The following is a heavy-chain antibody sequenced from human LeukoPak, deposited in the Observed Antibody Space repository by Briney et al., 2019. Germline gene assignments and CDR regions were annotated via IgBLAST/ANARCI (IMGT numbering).Heavy chain of an antibody. CDR1: GYTFTSYG. V-gene: IGHV1-18*01. D-gene: IGHD6-13*01. CDR3: ATGGTYSSGWSELYYYYGMGV. J-gene: IGHJ6*02. Sequence: ASVKVSCKASGYTFTSYGISWVRQAPGQGLEWMGWISAYNGNTNYAQKLQGRVTMTTDTSTSTAYMELRSLRSDDTAVYYCATGGTYSSGWSELYYYYGMGVWGQGTTVTVSS. CDR2: ISAYNGNT.